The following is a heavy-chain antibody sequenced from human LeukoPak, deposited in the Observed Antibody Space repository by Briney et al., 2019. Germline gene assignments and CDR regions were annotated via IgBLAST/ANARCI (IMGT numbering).Heavy chain of an antibody. J-gene: IGHJ4*02. V-gene: IGHV5-51*01. CDR1: GYTFTSYW. Sequence: RGESLKISCEASGYTFTSYWIGWVRQMPGKGLGSMGIIYPGDSDIRYSPSFQGQVSISADKSIRTAYLQWSSLRASDTAMYYCAVSVRGAPRFDFWGQGTLVTVSS. CDR3: AVSVRGAPRFDF. CDR2: IYPGDSDI. D-gene: IGHD3-10*01.